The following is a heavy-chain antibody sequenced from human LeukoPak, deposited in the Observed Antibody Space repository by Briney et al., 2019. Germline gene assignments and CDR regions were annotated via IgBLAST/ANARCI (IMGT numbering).Heavy chain of an antibody. CDR1: GFTFSSYW. J-gene: IGHJ4*02. Sequence: GGSLRLSCAVSGFTFSSYWMSWVRQAPGKGLEWVGRIKSKTDGGTTDYAAPVKGRFTISRDDSKNTLYLQMNSLKTEDTAVYYCTTDTHLPDDFTGGLFDYWGQGTLVTVSS. CDR3: TTDTHLPDDFTGGLFDY. D-gene: IGHD2-21*02. CDR2: IKSKTDGGTT. V-gene: IGHV3-15*01.